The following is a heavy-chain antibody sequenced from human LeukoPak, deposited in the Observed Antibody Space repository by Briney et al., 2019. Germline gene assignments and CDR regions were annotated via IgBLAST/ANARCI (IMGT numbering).Heavy chain of an antibody. V-gene: IGHV4-59*11. CDR3: ARDLVTVTKGFNI. CDR1: DDSFSSHY. J-gene: IGHJ3*02. Sequence: SETLSLTCAVSDDSFSSHYWTWIRQPPGKGLEWIGYISYIGSTNYNPSLKSRVTISIDTSKNQFSLKLCSVTAADTAVYYCARDLVTVTKGFNIWGQGTMVSVSS. CDR2: ISYIGST. D-gene: IGHD4-17*01.